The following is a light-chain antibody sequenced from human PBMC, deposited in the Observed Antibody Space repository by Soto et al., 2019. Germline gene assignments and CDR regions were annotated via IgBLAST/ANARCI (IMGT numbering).Light chain of an antibody. CDR3: LQDYNYPRT. V-gene: IGKV1-6*01. Sequence: AIQMTQFPASLSASVGDRVTITCRASQGIRDELGWYQQKPGKAPKLLIYGASRLESGVPSRFSGSGSGTDFPLTIYRLGPEDSATYFRLQDYNYPRTFGQGTKLQIK. CDR1: QGIRDE. CDR2: GAS. J-gene: IGKJ2*01.